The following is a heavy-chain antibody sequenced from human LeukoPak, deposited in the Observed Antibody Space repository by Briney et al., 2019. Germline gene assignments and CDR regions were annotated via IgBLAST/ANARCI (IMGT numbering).Heavy chain of an antibody. D-gene: IGHD5-18*01. CDR1: GGSFSGYY. V-gene: IGHV4-34*01. CDR3: ARTTEGGYTYNYFYYYYMDV. CDR2: INHIGST. J-gene: IGHJ6*03. Sequence: SETLSLTCAVYGGSFSGYYWSWIRQPPGKGLEWIGEINHIGSTNYNPSLKSRVTISVDTSKNQFSLKLSSVTAADTAVYYCARTTEGGYTYNYFYYYYMDVWGKGTTVTISS.